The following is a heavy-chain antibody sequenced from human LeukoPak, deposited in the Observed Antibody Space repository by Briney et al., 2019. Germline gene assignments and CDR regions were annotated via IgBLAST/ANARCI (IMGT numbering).Heavy chain of an antibody. J-gene: IGHJ3*02. D-gene: IGHD5-18*01. CDR2: IKKEGSEK. Sequence: GGSLRLSCAASGFTFSGYWMNWVRQAPGKGLEWVANIKKEGSEKYYVDSVKGRFTISRDNAKNSLYLQMNSLRADDMAVYYCVKIPSWIQPSSPSDAFDIWGQGTMVTVSP. CDR3: VKIPSWIQPSSPSDAFDI. CDR1: GFTFSGYW. V-gene: IGHV3-7*03.